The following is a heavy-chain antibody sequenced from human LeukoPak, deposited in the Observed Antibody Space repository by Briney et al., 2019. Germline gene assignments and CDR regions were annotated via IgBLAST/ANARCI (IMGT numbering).Heavy chain of an antibody. J-gene: IGHJ5*02. V-gene: IGHV4-4*07. Sequence: TSETLSLTCTVSGGSISSYYWGWIRQPAGKGLEWIGRIYTSGSTNYNPSLKSRVTMSVDTSKNQFSLKLSSVTAADTAIYYCARDGHYYDSSAPTFGNWFDPWGQGTLVTVSS. CDR3: ARDGHYYDSSAPTFGNWFDP. CDR2: IYTSGST. D-gene: IGHD3-22*01. CDR1: GGSISSYY.